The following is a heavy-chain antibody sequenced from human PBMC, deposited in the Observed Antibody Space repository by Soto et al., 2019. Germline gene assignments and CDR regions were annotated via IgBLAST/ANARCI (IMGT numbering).Heavy chain of an antibody. Sequence: ASVKVSCKASGYTFTSYDINWVRQATGQGLEWMGWMNPNSGNTGYAQKFQGRVTMTRKTSISTAYMELSSLRSEDTAVYYCARRLRYFDWLLPDYYYYYYMDVWGKGTTVTVSS. J-gene: IGHJ6*03. CDR1: GYTFTSYD. CDR3: ARRLRYFDWLLPDYYYYYYMDV. CDR2: MNPNSGNT. V-gene: IGHV1-8*01. D-gene: IGHD3-9*01.